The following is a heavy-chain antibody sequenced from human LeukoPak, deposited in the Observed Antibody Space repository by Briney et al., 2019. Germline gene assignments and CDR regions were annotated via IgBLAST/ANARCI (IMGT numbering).Heavy chain of an antibody. CDR3: ARGADSGYDSAGVCNYYPMDV. J-gene: IGHJ6*02. CDR1: GFIFRTYG. Sequence: GRSLRLSCVASGFIFRTYGMHWVRQAPGKGLEWVAVVWFDGSNKYYTDSAKGRFTISRDNSKSTLYLQMSSLRVEDTAVYYCARGADSGYDSAGVCNYYPMDVWGQGTTLTVSS. CDR2: VWFDGSNK. D-gene: IGHD5-12*01. V-gene: IGHV3-33*01.